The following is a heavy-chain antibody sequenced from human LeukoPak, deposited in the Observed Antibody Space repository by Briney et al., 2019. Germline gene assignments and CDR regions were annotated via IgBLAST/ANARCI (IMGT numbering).Heavy chain of an antibody. J-gene: IGHJ4*02. CDR2: ISSSNYI. CDR3: VRDVINDFDY. D-gene: IGHD3-16*02. Sequence: GGSLRLSCGVSGITLSNYGMNWVRQAPGKGLEWVSSISSSNYIYYAESMKGRFTISRDNAKNSLYLQMNSLRAEDTAIYYCVRDVINDFDYSGQGTLVTVSS. V-gene: IGHV3-21*01. CDR1: GITLSNYG.